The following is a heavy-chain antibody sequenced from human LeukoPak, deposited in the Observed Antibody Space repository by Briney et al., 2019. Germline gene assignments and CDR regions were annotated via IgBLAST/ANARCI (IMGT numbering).Heavy chain of an antibody. CDR2: IYGGGST. D-gene: IGHD5-18*01. CDR1: GFIVSNNY. Sequence: GGSLRLSCAASGFIVSNNYMSWVRQAPGKGLEWVSVIYGGGSTYFADSVKGRFTISRDNSKNTLYLQMNSLRAEDTAVYYCAKDHGPAAISVDTAMVTVPYYWGQGTLVTVSS. CDR3: AKDHGPAAISVDTAMVTVPYY. J-gene: IGHJ4*02. V-gene: IGHV3-53*05.